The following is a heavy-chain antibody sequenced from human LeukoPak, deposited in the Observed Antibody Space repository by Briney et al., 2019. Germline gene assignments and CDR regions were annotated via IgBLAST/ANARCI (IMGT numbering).Heavy chain of an antibody. CDR2: ISGSGGST. V-gene: IGHV3-23*01. D-gene: IGHD3-22*01. CDR3: AKSPMIVVVISGAFDT. J-gene: IGHJ3*02. CDR1: GFTFSSYA. Sequence: GGSLRLSCAASGFTFSSYAMSWVRQAPGKGLEWVSAISGSGGSTYYADSVKGRFTISRDNSKNTLYLQMNSLRAEDTAVYYCAKSPMIVVVISGAFDTWGQGTMVTVSS.